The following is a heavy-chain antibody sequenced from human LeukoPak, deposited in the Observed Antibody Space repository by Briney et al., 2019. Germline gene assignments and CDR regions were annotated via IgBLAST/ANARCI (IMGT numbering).Heavy chain of an antibody. Sequence: SETLSLTCTVSGGSISSSSYYWGWIRQPPGKGLEWIGSIYYSGSTYYNPSLKSRVTISVDTSENQFSLKLSSVTAADTAVYYCARGGSSSWYTDYWGQGTLVTVSS. J-gene: IGHJ4*02. V-gene: IGHV4-39*07. D-gene: IGHD6-13*01. CDR3: ARGGSSSWYTDY. CDR2: IYYSGST. CDR1: GGSISSSSYY.